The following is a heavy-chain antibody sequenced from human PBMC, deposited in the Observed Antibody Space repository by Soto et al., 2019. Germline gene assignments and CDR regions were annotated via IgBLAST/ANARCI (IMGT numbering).Heavy chain of an antibody. V-gene: IGHV3-74*01. J-gene: IGHJ4*02. CDR1: GFTFSSYW. CDR3: TTLTANWAAPY. D-gene: IGHD3-16*01. CDR2: INSDGSST. Sequence: GGSLRLSCAASGFTFSSYWMHWVRQAPGKGLVWVSRINSDGSSTSYADSVKGRFTISRDDSKNTLYLQMNSLKTEDTAVYYCTTLTANWAAPYWGQGTLVTVSS.